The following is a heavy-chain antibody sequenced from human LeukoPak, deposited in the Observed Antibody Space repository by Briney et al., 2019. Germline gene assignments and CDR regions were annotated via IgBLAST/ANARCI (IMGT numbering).Heavy chain of an antibody. CDR3: ARAGIVGAITYYYYYYMDV. CDR2: ISHDGSNK. Sequence: GRSLRLSCAASGFTFSSYAMHWVRQAPGKGLEWVAVISHDGSNKYYADSVKGRFTISRDNSKNTLYLQMNSLRAEDTAVYYCARAGIVGAITYYYYYYMDVWGKGTTVTVSS. J-gene: IGHJ6*03. D-gene: IGHD1-26*01. V-gene: IGHV3-30*04. CDR1: GFTFSSYA.